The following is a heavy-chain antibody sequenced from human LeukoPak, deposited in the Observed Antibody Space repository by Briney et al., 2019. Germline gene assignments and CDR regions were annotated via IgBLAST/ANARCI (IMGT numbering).Heavy chain of an antibody. V-gene: IGHV3-23*01. CDR1: GFTFSSYA. CDR2: ISGSGVSP. CDR3: ARDLSGRQWLVPYYFDY. Sequence: PGGSLRLSCATSGFTFSSYAMSWVRQAPGKGLEWVSAISGSGVSPYYADSVKGRFIISRDNAKNSLYLQMNSLRDEDTAVYYCARDLSGRQWLVPYYFDYWGQGTLVTVSS. D-gene: IGHD6-19*01. J-gene: IGHJ4*02.